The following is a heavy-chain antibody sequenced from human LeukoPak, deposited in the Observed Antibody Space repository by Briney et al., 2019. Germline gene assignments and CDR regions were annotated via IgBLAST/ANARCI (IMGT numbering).Heavy chain of an antibody. Sequence: ASVKVSCKASGYTFTSYGISWVRQAPGQGLEWMGWISAYNGNTNYAQKLQGRVTMTTDTSTSTAYMELRSLRSDDTAVYYCARLRNYDSSGYYRYWDQGTLVTVSS. CDR1: GYTFTSYG. V-gene: IGHV1-18*01. J-gene: IGHJ4*02. D-gene: IGHD3-22*01. CDR2: ISAYNGNT. CDR3: ARLRNYDSSGYYRY.